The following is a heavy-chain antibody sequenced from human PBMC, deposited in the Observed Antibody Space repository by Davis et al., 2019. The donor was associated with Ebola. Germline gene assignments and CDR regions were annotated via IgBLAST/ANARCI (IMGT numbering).Heavy chain of an antibody. J-gene: IGHJ4*01. CDR3: VRKMESGSYKNFDY. V-gene: IGHV4-34*01. Sequence: SETLSLTCAVYGGSFSGYYWSWIRQPPGKRLEWIGEINHSGITNYNPSLKSRVIISVDTSKNQFSLKVSSVTAADTAVYYCVRKMESGSYKNFDYWGHGARVTVSS. CDR2: INHSGIT. CDR1: GGSFSGYY. D-gene: IGHD1-26*01.